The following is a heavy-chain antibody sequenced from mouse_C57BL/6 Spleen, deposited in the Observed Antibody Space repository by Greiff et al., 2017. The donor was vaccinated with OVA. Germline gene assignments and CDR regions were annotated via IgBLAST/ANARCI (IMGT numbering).Heavy chain of an antibody. CDR1: GFTFSDYG. CDR2: ISSGSSTI. J-gene: IGHJ1*03. CDR3: ARYGSFHWYIDV. V-gene: IGHV5-17*01. Sequence: EVQLVESGGGLVQPGGSLKLSCAASGFTFSDYGMHWVRQAPGKGLEWVAYISSGSSTIYYADTVKSRFTIYRDNAKNTLCLQITSLRSEDTAVYYCARYGSFHWYIDVWGTGTTVTVSS. D-gene: IGHD1-1*01.